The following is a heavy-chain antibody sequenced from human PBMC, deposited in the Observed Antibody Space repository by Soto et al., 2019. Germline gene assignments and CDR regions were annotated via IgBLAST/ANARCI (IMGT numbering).Heavy chain of an antibody. Sequence: ESWGGVVQPGRSLRLSCAASGFTFSSYGMHWVRQAPGKGLEWVAVISYDGSNKYYADSVKGRFTISRDNSKNTLYLQMNSLRAEDTAVYYCAKDRDYYGSGERDYYFDYWGQGTLVTVSS. CDR2: ISYDGSNK. CDR3: AKDRDYYGSGERDYYFDY. J-gene: IGHJ4*02. CDR1: GFTFSSYG. V-gene: IGHV3-30*18. D-gene: IGHD3-10*01.